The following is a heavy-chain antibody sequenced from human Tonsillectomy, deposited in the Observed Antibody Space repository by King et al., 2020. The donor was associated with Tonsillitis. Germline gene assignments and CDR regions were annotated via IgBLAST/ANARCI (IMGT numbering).Heavy chain of an antibody. CDR3: ARILATDEWDAGVVTARRSGMDV. CDR2: IFSNDEK. D-gene: IGHD2-21*02. CDR1: GFSLSNARMG. Sequence: VTLKESGPVLVKPTETLTLTCTVSGFSLSNARMGVSWIRQPPGKALEWLAHIFSNDEKSYSPSLKSRLTISKDTSKSQVVLTMPNMDPVDTATYYCARILATDEWDAGVVTARRSGMDVWGQGTTVTVSS. J-gene: IGHJ6*02. V-gene: IGHV2-26*01.